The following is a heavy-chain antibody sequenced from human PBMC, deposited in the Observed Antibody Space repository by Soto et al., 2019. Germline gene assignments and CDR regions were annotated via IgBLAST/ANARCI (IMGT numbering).Heavy chain of an antibody. Sequence: SGPTLVNPTQTLTLTCSFSGFSLTSTGVGVAWIRQPPGKTLEWLGMVYWDDDNRYSPSLKGSVTITKDTSKNQVVLTMTDVDPVDTATYYCAHSRSYYDNTGYYYYRTLTDYWGPGILVTVSS. V-gene: IGHV2-5*02. CDR3: AHSRSYYDNTGYYYYRTLTDY. D-gene: IGHD3-22*01. CDR1: GFSLTSTGVG. J-gene: IGHJ4*02. CDR2: VYWDDDN.